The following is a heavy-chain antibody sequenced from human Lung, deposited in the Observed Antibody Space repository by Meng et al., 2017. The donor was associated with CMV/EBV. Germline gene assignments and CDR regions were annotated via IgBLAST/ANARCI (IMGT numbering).Heavy chain of an antibody. Sequence: SVXVSXKASGGNFGTYAISWVRQAPGQGLEWMGGIIPIFGTASFAQKFQGRVTITTDESTAYMELGSLRSEDAAVYYCARTRYGSSGYDAYYYYAMDVWXQGTXVTVSS. CDR1: GGNFGTYA. J-gene: IGHJ6*02. D-gene: IGHD3-22*01. CDR2: IIPIFGTA. V-gene: IGHV1-69*05. CDR3: ARTRYGSSGYDAYYYYAMDV.